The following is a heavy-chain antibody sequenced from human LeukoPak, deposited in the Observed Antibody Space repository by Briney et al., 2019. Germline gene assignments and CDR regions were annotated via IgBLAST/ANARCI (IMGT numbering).Heavy chain of an antibody. V-gene: IGHV3-64*01. CDR3: ARVGAVAGLDY. CDR2: ISSNGGST. CDR1: GFTFSSYP. Sequence: PGGSLRFYCAASGFTFSSYPMHWVRQAPGKGLQYVSAISSNGGSTFYANYVEGRFTISRDNSKNTLYLQMGSLRAEDTAVYYCARVGAVAGLDYWGQGTLVTVSS. J-gene: IGHJ4*02. D-gene: IGHD6-19*01.